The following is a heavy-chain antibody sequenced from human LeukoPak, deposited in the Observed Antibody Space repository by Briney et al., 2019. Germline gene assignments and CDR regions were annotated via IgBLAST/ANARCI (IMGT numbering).Heavy chain of an antibody. CDR3: ARKVQLTMVRGVIYWFDP. J-gene: IGHJ5*02. V-gene: IGHV1-8*01. D-gene: IGHD3-10*01. CDR2: MNPNSGNT. CDR1: GYTFTSYD. Sequence: SVKVSCKASGYTFTSYDINWVRQATGQGLEWMGWMNPNSGNTGYAQKFQGRVTMTRNTSISTAYMELSSLRSEDTAVYYCARKVQLTMVRGVIYWFDPWGQGTLVTVSS.